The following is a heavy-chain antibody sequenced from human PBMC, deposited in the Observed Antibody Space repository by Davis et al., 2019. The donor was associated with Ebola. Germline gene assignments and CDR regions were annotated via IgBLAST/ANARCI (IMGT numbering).Heavy chain of an antibody. CDR1: GGSIFCYY. J-gene: IGHJ4*02. CDR2: IYYIGNT. D-gene: IGHD3-22*01. CDR3: ARLKPWYYYDSSGYSTKYYFDY. Sequence: SETLSLTCSVSGGSIFCYYWSWIRQPPGKGLEWIGYIYYIGNTKYNPSLESRVTISVDTSENQFSLKLSSVTAADTAVYYCARLKPWYYYDSSGYSTKYYFDYWGQGTLVTVSS. V-gene: IGHV4-59*08.